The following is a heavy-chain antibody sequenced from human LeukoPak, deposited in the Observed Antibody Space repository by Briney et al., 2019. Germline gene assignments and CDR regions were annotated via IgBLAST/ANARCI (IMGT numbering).Heavy chain of an antibody. D-gene: IGHD4-17*01. V-gene: IGHV4-38-2*01. CDR1: GYSIRSGSY. CDR3: AKVGAYGDYARHDY. Sequence: SETLSLACDVSGYSIRSGSYWGWIRQPPGKGLEWIGCMFHSGDTYHNPSLKSRVTISADTSKNQFSLKLTSVTAADAAVYYCAKVGAYGDYARHDYWGQGTLVTVSS. CDR2: MFHSGDT. J-gene: IGHJ4*02.